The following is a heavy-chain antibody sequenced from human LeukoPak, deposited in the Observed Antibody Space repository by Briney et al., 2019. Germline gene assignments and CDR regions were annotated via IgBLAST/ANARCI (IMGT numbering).Heavy chain of an antibody. Sequence: GGSLRLSCSASGFTFTSYALHWVRQAPGRGLEYVAGVSSNGFTKYHADSVKGRFTIYRDKSNNTLYLQMTRLRPEDTAVYYCVKDRLITLGGNNGTFDAFDMWGQRTMVTVSS. CDR3: VKDRLITLGGNNGTFDAFDM. CDR2: VSSNGFTK. V-gene: IGHV3-64D*09. D-gene: IGHD3-16*01. J-gene: IGHJ3*02. CDR1: GFTFTSYA.